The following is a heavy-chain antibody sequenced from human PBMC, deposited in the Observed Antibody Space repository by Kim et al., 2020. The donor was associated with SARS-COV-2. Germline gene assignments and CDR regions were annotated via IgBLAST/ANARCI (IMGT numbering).Heavy chain of an antibody. CDR1: GGSISSSHW. D-gene: IGHD6-13*01. CDR2: IYHSGST. V-gene: IGHV4-4*02. J-gene: IGHJ4*02. CDR3: ARRAAAGTRGFDY. Sequence: SETLSLTCAVSGGSISSSHWWSWVRQPPGQGLEWIGEIYHSGSTNYNPSPKSRVTISADKSKKQFSLKMRSVSAADTAVYYCARRAAAGTRGFDYWDQGTLVTVSS.